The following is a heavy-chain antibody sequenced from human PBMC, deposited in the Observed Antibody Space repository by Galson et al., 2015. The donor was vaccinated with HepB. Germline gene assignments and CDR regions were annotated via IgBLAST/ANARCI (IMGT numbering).Heavy chain of an antibody. CDR2: TSYDGINN. V-gene: IGHV3-30-3*01. CDR3: TRESRGGYCTSSRCYLLGMDV. D-gene: IGHD2-2*01. Sequence: SLRLSCAASGFLFSSYAMQWVRQAPGKGLEWVAVTSYDGINNYYADSVEGRFTVSRDNSKNTLYLQMNSLRAEDTAVYYCTRESRGGYCTSSRCYLLGMDVWGQGTAVTVSS. CDR1: GFLFSSYA. J-gene: IGHJ6*02.